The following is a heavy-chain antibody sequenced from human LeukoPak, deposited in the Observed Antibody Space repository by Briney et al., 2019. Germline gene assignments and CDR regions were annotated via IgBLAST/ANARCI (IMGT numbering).Heavy chain of an antibody. V-gene: IGHV3-23*01. CDR3: ARERGNSSWYEGGLEY. D-gene: IGHD6-13*01. J-gene: IGHJ4*02. Sequence: PGGSLRLSCAASGFTFSSYAMSWVRQAPGKGLEWVSAISGSGGSTYYADSVKGRFTISRDNSKNTLYLQMNSLRAEDTAVYYCARERGNSSWYEGGLEYWGQGTLVTVSS. CDR2: ISGSGGST. CDR1: GFTFSSYA.